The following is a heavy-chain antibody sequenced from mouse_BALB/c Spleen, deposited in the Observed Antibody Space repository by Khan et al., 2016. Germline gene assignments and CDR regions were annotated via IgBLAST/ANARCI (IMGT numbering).Heavy chain of an antibody. V-gene: IGHV3-2*02. CDR1: GYSITSDYA. J-gene: IGHJ2*01. D-gene: IGHD4-1*01. CDR3: ATGTYSFDY. CDR2: ISYSGST. Sequence: EVQLQESGPGLVKPSQSLSLTCTVTGYSITSDYAWNWIRQFPGNKLEWMGYISYSGSTSYNPSLKSRISITRDTSKNQFFLQLNSVTTEDTATYYCATGTYSFDYWGQGTTLTVSS.